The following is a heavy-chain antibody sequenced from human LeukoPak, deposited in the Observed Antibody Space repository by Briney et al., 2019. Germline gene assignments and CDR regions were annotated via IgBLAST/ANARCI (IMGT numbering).Heavy chain of an antibody. J-gene: IGHJ6*02. CDR3: ARGLQHSSGWSNYYYYGMDV. CDR1: GYTFTSYD. V-gene: IGHV1-8*01. Sequence: ASVKVSCKASGYTFTSYDINWVRQATGQGLEWMGWMNPNSGNTGYAQKFQGRVTMTRNTSISTAYMEPSSLRSEDTAVYYCARGLQHSSGWSNYYYYGMDVWGQGTTVTVSS. D-gene: IGHD6-19*01. CDR2: MNPNSGNT.